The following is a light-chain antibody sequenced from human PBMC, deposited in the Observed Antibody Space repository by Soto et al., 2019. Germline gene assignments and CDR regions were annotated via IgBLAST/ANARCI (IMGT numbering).Light chain of an antibody. CDR2: EVT. CDR1: SGDIGSYNR. J-gene: IGLJ1*01. CDR3: SSYTHTNTRACV. Sequence: QSVLTQSASVSGSPGQSITISCTGTSGDIGSYNRVSWYQQHPGKAPKLIIYEVTDRPSGVSNRFSGSESGNTASLTISGLPAEAEAEYYCSSYTHTNTRACVFGTGTKGTV. V-gene: IGLV2-14*01.